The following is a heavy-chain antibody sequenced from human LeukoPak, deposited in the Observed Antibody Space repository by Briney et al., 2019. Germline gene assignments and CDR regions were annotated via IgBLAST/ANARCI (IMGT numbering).Heavy chain of an antibody. CDR3: AREHCSGGSCYPLGGFDP. CDR2: INPNSGGT. V-gene: IGHV1-2*02. J-gene: IGHJ5*02. Sequence: VSVKVSCKASGYTFTGYYMHWVRQAPGQGLEWMGWINPNSGGTNYAQKFQGRVTMTRDTSISTAYMELSRLRSDDTAVYYCAREHCSGGSCYPLGGFDPWGQGTLVTVSS. D-gene: IGHD2-15*01. CDR1: GYTFTGYY.